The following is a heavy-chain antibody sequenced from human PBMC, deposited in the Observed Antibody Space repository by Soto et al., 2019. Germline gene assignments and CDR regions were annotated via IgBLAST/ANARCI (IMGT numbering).Heavy chain of an antibody. D-gene: IGHD1-1*01. CDR3: AIVTAETAYHDLDF. Sequence: GEPLKISCKGSGYKFTNYWLSWVRQTPGKGLEWMGRIDPSDSYINYSPSFRGHVTISIDESISTAHLQWSSLKASDTATYYCAIVTAETAYHDLDFWGQGTLVTVSS. CDR1: GYKFTNYW. V-gene: IGHV5-10-1*01. CDR2: IDPSDSYI. J-gene: IGHJ4*02.